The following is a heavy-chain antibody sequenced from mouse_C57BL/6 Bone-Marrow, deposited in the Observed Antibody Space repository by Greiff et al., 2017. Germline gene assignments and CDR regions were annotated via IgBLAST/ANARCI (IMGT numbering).Heavy chain of an antibody. V-gene: IGHV1-5*01. CDR2: IYPGNSDT. Sequence: VQLKESGTVLARPGASVKMSCKTSGYTFTSYWMHWVKQRPGQGLEWIGAIYPGNSDTSYNQKFKGKAKLAAVTSASTAYMELSSLTNEDSAVYYWTREEGYDYDGVWDYWGQGTSVTVSS. J-gene: IGHJ4*01. D-gene: IGHD2-4*01. CDR1: GYTFTSYW. CDR3: TREEGYDYDGVWDY.